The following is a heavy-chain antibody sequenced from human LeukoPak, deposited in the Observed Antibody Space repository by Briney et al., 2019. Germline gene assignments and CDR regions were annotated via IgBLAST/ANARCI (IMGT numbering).Heavy chain of an antibody. J-gene: IGHJ4*02. CDR3: ARDKWAGYSSGWYGD. CDR2: IKQDGSEK. Sequence: PGGSLRLSCAASGFTFSSYWMSWVRQAPGKGLEWVANIKQDGSEKYYVDSVKGRFTISRDNAKNSLYLQMNSLRAEDTAVYCCARDKWAGYSSGWYGDWGQGTLVTVSS. D-gene: IGHD6-19*01. CDR1: GFTFSSYW. V-gene: IGHV3-7*01.